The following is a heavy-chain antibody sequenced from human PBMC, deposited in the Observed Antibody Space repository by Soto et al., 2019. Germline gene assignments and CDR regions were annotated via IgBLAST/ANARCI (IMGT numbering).Heavy chain of an antibody. Sequence: QVQLQESGPGLVKPSGTLSLTCAVSGGSISSSNWWRWVRQPPGKGLEWIGEIYHSGSTNYNTSLKSGVTRSVDKSKNQFSLKLISVTAADTAVYYCARGGGYDPIDYWGQGTLVTVSS. V-gene: IGHV4-4*02. J-gene: IGHJ4*02. D-gene: IGHD5-12*01. CDR3: ARGGGYDPIDY. CDR2: IYHSGST. CDR1: GGSISSSNW.